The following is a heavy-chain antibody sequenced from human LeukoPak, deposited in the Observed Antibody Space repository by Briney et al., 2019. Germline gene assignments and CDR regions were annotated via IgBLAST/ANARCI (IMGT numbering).Heavy chain of an antibody. CDR1: GYTFTSYD. V-gene: IGHV1-8*01. CDR2: MNPNSGNT. D-gene: IGHD3-22*01. J-gene: IGHJ4*02. CDR3: AREIGDSSGYFPFDY. Sequence: ASVKVSRKASGYTFTSYDINWVRQATGQGLEWMGWMNPNSGNTGYAQKFQGRVTMTRNTSISTAYMELSSLTSEDTAVYYCAREIGDSSGYFPFDYWGQGTLVTVSS.